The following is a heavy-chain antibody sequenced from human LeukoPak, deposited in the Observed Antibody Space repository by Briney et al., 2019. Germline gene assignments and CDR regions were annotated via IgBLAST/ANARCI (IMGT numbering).Heavy chain of an antibody. CDR1: GFTFDDYA. CDR3: AKDSSSWYRSMDV. J-gene: IGHJ6*02. V-gene: IGHV3-9*01. D-gene: IGHD6-13*01. CDR2: ISWNSGSI. Sequence: GRSLRLSCAASGFTFDDYAMHWVRQAPGKGLEWVSGISWNSGSIGYADSVKGRFTISRDNAKNSLHLQMNSLRAEDTALYYCAKDSSSWYRSMDVWGQGTTVTVSS.